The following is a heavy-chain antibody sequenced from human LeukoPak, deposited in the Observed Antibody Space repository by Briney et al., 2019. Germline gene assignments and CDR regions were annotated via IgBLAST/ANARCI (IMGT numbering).Heavy chain of an antibody. CDR2: ASGFNGDT. J-gene: IGHJ3*02. D-gene: IGHD2-15*01. V-gene: IGHV1-18*01. CDR1: GYTFDTFG. CDR3: ARDFYFSGVTWYDTFDI. Sequence: ASVKVSCKASGYTFDTFGVSWVRQAPGQGLEWMGWASGFNGDTNYAQNFQGRVTMTTDSFTTTAYMELRSLRSDDTAVYFCARDFYFSGVTWYDTFDIWGQGTMVTVSS.